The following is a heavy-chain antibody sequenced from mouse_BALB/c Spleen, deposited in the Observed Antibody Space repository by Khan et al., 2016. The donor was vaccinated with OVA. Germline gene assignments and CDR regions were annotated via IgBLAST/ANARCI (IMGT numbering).Heavy chain of an antibody. J-gene: IGHJ2*01. Sequence: EVQLQQSGPELVRPGASVKISCKASGYSFTGYFMNWVMQSHGKSLEWIGRINPHIGETFYNQRFKDKDTLHVDESSSPAHMELRSLASEDSAVYYCTRIHRSDFDYWGQGTTLTVSS. CDR1: GYSFTGYF. D-gene: IGHD1-1*01. CDR3: TRIHRSDFDY. V-gene: IGHV1-20*02. CDR2: INPHIGET.